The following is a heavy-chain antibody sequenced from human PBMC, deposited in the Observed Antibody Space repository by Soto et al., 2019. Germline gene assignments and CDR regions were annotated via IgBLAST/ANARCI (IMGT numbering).Heavy chain of an antibody. J-gene: IGHJ6*03. CDR1: GFSLSTSGVG. CDR2: IYWDDDK. CDR3: VQYRGDTAMVTGSSYYYYMDV. V-gene: IGHV2-5*02. D-gene: IGHD5-18*01. Sequence: SGPTLVNPTQTLTLTCTFSGFSLSTSGVGVGWIRQPPGKALEWLALIYWDDDKRYSPSLKSRLTITKDTSKNQVVLTMTNMDPVDTATYYCVQYRGDTAMVTGSSYYYYMDVWGKGTTVTVSS.